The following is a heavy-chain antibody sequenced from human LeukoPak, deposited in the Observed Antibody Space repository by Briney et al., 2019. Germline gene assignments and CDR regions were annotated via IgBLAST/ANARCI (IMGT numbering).Heavy chain of an antibody. J-gene: IGHJ4*02. CDR1: GFTFTDYV. CDR3: ARDSTYYYDSGSSGPHYFDN. D-gene: IGHD3-10*01. CDR2: ISSGGTYE. Sequence: GGSLRLSCAASGFTFTDYVMHWVRQAPGKGLEWVSLISSGGTYEYYADSVKGRFTISRDNSKNTLYLQLNSLRAEDTAVYYCARDSTYYYDSGSSGPHYFDNWGQGTLVTVSS. V-gene: IGHV3-30*01.